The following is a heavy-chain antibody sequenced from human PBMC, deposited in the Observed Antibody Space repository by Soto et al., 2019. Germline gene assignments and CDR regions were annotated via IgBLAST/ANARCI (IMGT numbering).Heavy chain of an antibody. CDR1: GFTFSSYA. CDR2: ISYDGRNK. Sequence: QVQLVESGGGVVQPGSSLRLSCAASGFTFSSYAMHWVRQAPGKGLEWVAVISYDGRNKYYADSVKGRFTISRDNYKNTLYLQMNSLRAEDTAVYYCARSIAVSDYYYYGMDVWGQGTTVTVSS. CDR3: ARSIAVSDYYYYGMDV. V-gene: IGHV3-30*04. D-gene: IGHD6-19*01. J-gene: IGHJ6*02.